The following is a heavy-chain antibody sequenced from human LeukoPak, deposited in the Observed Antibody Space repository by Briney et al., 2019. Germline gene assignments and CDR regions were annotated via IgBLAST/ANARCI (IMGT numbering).Heavy chain of an antibody. D-gene: IGHD6-13*01. Sequence: PGGSLRLSCAASGFIFSSYSMSWVRQAPGKGLEWVSVITGSGGNTYYADSVKGRFTISKDNSKNTVYLQMSSLRVDDTAVYYCAKAASSSWPSYSPGMDVWGQGTTVTVS. V-gene: IGHV3-23*01. J-gene: IGHJ6*02. CDR3: AKAASSSWPSYSPGMDV. CDR2: ITGSGGNT. CDR1: GFIFSSYS.